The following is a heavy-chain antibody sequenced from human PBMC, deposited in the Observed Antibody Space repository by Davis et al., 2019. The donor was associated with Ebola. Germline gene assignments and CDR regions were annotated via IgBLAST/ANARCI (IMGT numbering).Heavy chain of an antibody. Sequence: GESLKISCAASGFTFSNAWMNWVRQAPGKGLEWVGRIKSKTDGGTTDYAAPVKGRFTISRDDSKNTLYLQMNSLKTEDTAVYYCTTGDGGYDYGDYWGQGTLVTVSS. D-gene: IGHD5-12*01. V-gene: IGHV3-15*07. CDR1: GFTFSNAW. CDR3: TTGDGGYDYGDY. CDR2: IKSKTDGGTT. J-gene: IGHJ4*02.